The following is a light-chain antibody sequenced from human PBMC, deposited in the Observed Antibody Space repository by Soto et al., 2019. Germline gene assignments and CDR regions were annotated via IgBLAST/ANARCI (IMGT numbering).Light chain of an antibody. V-gene: IGLV2-14*01. CDR1: SSDVGGYNY. Sequence: QSVLTQPASVSGSPGQSITISCTGTSSDVGGYNYVSWYQQHPGKAPKLMIYDVSNRPSGVSNRFSGSESGNTASLTISGLQAEDEADYYCSSYTSSSTVVFGGGTKVTVL. CDR3: SSYTSSSTVV. J-gene: IGLJ2*01. CDR2: DVS.